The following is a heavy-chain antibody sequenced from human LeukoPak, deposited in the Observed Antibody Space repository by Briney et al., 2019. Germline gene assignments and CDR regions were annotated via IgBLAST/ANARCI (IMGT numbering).Heavy chain of an antibody. CDR1: GDSISSYY. J-gene: IGHJ6*02. CDR2: IYYSGST. Sequence: SETLSLTCTVSGDSISSYYWSWIRQPRGKGLEWIGYIYYSGSTDYNPSLKSRVTISVDTSKNQFSLKLSSVTAADTAVYYCARHGPLYEYFYYNMDVWGQGTTVTVSS. CDR3: ARHGPLYEYFYYNMDV. V-gene: IGHV4-59*08. D-gene: IGHD5/OR15-5a*01.